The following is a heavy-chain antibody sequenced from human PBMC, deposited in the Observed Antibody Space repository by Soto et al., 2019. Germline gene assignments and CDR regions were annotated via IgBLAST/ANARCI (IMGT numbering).Heavy chain of an antibody. D-gene: IGHD3-10*01. CDR3: ARREKMVRGVERGEFDY. Sequence: SETLSLTCTVSGGSISSGGYYWSWIRQHPGKGLEWIGYIYYSGTTYYNPSLESRITISVDMSKNQFSLRLNSVTAADTAVYYCARREKMVRGVERGEFDYWGQGTLVTVSS. CDR2: IYYSGTT. V-gene: IGHV4-31*03. J-gene: IGHJ4*02. CDR1: GGSISSGGYY.